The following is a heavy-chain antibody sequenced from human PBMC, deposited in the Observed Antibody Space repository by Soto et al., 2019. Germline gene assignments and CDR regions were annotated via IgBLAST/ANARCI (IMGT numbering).Heavy chain of an antibody. D-gene: IGHD3-3*01. J-gene: IGHJ6*02. CDR2: IYYSGST. CDR3: ARELRFLEWPDYYGMDV. CDR1: GGSIRSGGYY. V-gene: IGHV4-31*03. Sequence: SETLSLTCTVSGGSIRSGGYYWSWIRQHPGKGLEWIGYIYYSGSTYYNPSLKSRVTISVDTSKNQFSLKLSSVTAADTAVYYCARELRFLEWPDYYGMDVWGQGTTVTVSS.